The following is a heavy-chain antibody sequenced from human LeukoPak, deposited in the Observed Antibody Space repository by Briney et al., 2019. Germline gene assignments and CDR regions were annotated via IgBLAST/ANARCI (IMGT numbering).Heavy chain of an antibody. CDR1: GYTFSSYG. J-gene: IGHJ5*02. CDR2: ISAYNGNT. Sequence: ASVKVSCKASGYTFSSYGISWVRQAPGQGLEWMGWISAYNGNTNYAQMVQGRVTMTTDTSTSTAYLEVRSLRSDDTAMYYCASDGGHIVTVLAAITVPWGQGSLVTVSS. CDR3: ASDGGHIVTVLAAITVP. D-gene: IGHD2-2*01. V-gene: IGHV1-18*01.